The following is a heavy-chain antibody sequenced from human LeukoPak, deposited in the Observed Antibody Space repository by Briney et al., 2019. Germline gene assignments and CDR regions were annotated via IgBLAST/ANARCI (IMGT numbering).Heavy chain of an antibody. V-gene: IGHV3-21*01. CDR1: GFTFSSYS. Sequence: GGSLRLSCAASGFTFSSYSMNWVRQAPGKGLERVSSISSSSSYIYYADSVKGRFTVSRDNAKHSLCLQMNSLRAEDTAVYYCALIAAAGTGVFDYWAQGTLVTVSS. J-gene: IGHJ4*02. CDR3: ALIAAAGTGVFDY. D-gene: IGHD6-13*01. CDR2: ISSSSSYI.